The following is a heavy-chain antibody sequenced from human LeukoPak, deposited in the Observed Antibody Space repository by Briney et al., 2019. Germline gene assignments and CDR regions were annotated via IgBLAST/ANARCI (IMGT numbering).Heavy chain of an antibody. Sequence: PSETLSLTCAAYGGSFSGYYWSWLRQTPGKGLEWIGEINHTGNTHYNPSLKSRVTMSVDTSKNQFTLKLTSVTAADTPVYYCASILRFVWGQGTMVTVSS. V-gene: IGHV4-34*01. J-gene: IGHJ3*01. CDR3: ASILRFV. D-gene: IGHD3-3*01. CDR2: INHTGNT. CDR1: GGSFSGYY.